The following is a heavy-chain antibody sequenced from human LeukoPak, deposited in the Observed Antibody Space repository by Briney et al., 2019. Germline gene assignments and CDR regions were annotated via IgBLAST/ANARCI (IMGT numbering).Heavy chain of an antibody. CDR1: GGSISSYY. J-gene: IGHJ3*02. D-gene: IGHD5-18*01. Sequence: SETLSLTCTVSGGSISSYYWSWIRQPPGKGLEWIGYIYYSGSTNYNPSLKSRVTISVDTSKNQFSLKLSSVTAADTAVYYCARARPTAMANDAFDIWGQGTMVTVSS. CDR3: ARARPTAMANDAFDI. CDR2: IYYSGST. V-gene: IGHV4-59*01.